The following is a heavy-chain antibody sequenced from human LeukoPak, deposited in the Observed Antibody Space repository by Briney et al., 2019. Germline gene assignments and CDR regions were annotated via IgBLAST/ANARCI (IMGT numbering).Heavy chain of an antibody. D-gene: IGHD6-19*01. CDR2: ISGSGGDT. V-gene: IGHV3-23*01. CDR1: GFTFRSHA. CDR3: AKTTAGYSSGRYPGWPIDY. Sequence: GGSLRLSCAASGFTFRSHAIYWVRQAPGKGLEWGSGISGSGGDTYFADSVKGRFPISRDNSKNTVFMQMDSLRAEDTAVYYCAKTTAGYSSGRYPGWPIDYWGQGTLVTVSS. J-gene: IGHJ4*02.